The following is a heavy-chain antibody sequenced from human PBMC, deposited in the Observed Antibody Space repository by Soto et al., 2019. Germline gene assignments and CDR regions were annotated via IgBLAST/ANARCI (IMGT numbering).Heavy chain of an antibody. D-gene: IGHD2-15*01. V-gene: IGHV3-9*01. J-gene: IGHJ3*02. CDR2: ISWNSGSI. CDR3: ARGVAATRNDAFDI. Sequence: GGSLRLSCAASGFTFDDYAMHWVRQAPGKGLEWVSGISWNSGSIGYADSVKGRFTISRDNAKNSLYLQMNSLRAEDTALYYCARGVAATRNDAFDIWGQGTMVTVSS. CDR1: GFTFDDYA.